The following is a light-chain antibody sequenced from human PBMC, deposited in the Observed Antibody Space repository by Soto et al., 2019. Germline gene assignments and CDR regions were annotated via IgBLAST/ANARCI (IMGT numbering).Light chain of an antibody. Sequence: EIVMTQSPVTLSASPGERVTLSCRASQSVNINLAWYQQRHGQAPRVLIYGASNRASGIPDKFSGSGSGTDFTLTISSLEPDDFALCFCQQYKDWPPLTFGGGTRVEIK. CDR1: QSVNIN. CDR3: QQYKDWPPLT. CDR2: GAS. J-gene: IGKJ4*01. V-gene: IGKV3D-15*01.